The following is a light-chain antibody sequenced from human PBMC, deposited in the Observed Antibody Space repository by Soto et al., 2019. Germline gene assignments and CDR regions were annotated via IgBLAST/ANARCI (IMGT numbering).Light chain of an antibody. CDR2: AAS. Sequence: IQMTQSPSSLSASVGDRVTITCRASQSISSYLNWYQQKPGKAPKLLIYAASSLQSGVPSRFSGSGSGTEFTLTISSLQPDDFATYYCQHTYTTPITFGQGTRLEIK. V-gene: IGKV1-39*01. CDR1: QSISSY. J-gene: IGKJ5*01. CDR3: QHTYTTPIT.